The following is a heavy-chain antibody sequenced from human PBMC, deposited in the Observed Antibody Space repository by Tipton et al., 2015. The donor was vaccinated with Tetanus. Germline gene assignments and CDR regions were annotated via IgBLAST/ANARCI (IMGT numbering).Heavy chain of an antibody. Sequence: SLRLSCAASGFTFSSYSMNWVRQAPGKGLEWVSYISSSSSTIYHADSVKGRFTISRDNAKNSLYLQMNSLRAEDTAVYYCARDPAGYGDYEEGGATFDYWGQGTLVTVSS. CDR1: GFTFSSYS. J-gene: IGHJ4*02. CDR2: ISSSSSTI. D-gene: IGHD4-17*01. V-gene: IGHV3-48*01. CDR3: ARDPAGYGDYEEGGATFDY.